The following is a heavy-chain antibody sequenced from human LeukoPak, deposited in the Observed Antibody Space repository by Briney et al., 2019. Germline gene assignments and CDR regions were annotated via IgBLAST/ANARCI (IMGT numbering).Heavy chain of an antibody. CDR1: GFTFDDYG. CDR2: INWNGGST. CDR3: ARDIGIAAAGKDFDH. J-gene: IGHJ4*02. D-gene: IGHD6-13*01. Sequence: GGSLRLSCAASGFTFDDYGMSWVRQAPGKGLEWVSGINWNGGSTGYADSVKGRFTISRDNAKNSLYLQMNSLRAEDTALYYCARDIGIAAAGKDFDHWGQGTLVTVSS. V-gene: IGHV3-20*04.